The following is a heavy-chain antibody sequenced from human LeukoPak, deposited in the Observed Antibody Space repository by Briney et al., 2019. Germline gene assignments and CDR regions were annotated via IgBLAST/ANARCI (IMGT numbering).Heavy chain of an antibody. J-gene: IGHJ4*02. CDR3: AKDHYGDYYFDY. V-gene: IGHV3-23*01. CDR2: INHNAETI. D-gene: IGHD4-17*01. CDR1: GFTFSSYV. Sequence: GGSLRLSCAASGFTFSSYVMSWVRQAPGKGLEWVSYINHNAETIYYADSVKGRFTISRDNSKNTLYLQMNSLRAEDTAVYYCAKDHYGDYYFDYWGQGTLVTVSS.